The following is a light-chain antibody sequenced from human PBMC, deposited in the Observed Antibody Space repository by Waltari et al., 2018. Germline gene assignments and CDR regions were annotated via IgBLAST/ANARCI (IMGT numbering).Light chain of an antibody. CDR1: SAHSLYD. Sequence: QLVLTQSPSASASLGASVKIPCTLSSAHSLYDIAWHQQPRERGPRFLMRLNSDGSHTKGDGIPDRFSGSSSGAERYLIISSLQYEDEADYYCQTWDPYIVVFGGGTKLTVL. CDR2: LNSDGSH. J-gene: IGLJ2*01. V-gene: IGLV4-69*01. CDR3: QTWDPYIVV.